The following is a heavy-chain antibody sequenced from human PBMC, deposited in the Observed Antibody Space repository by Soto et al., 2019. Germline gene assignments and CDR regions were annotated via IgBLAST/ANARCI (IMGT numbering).Heavy chain of an antibody. CDR3: ARFPMGSGYSGDAFDI. V-gene: IGHV5-10-1*01. D-gene: IGHD3-3*01. Sequence: GESLKISCKGSGYSFTSYWISWVRQMPGKGLEWMGRIDPSDSYTNYSPSFQGHVTISADKSISTAYLQWSSLKASDTAMYYCARFPMGSGYSGDAFDIWGQGTMVTVSS. J-gene: IGHJ3*02. CDR1: GYSFTSYW. CDR2: IDPSDSYT.